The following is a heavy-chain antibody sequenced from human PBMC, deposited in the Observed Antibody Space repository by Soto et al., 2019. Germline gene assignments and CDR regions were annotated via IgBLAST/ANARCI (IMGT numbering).Heavy chain of an antibody. J-gene: IGHJ4*02. D-gene: IGHD3-22*01. Sequence: VASVKVSCKTPGYIFTDHLIHWVRQSPGQGLQWVGWVHPDSGGTNVAQAFQDRVTMTADTSITTAYMDLARLRPDDTAIFYCARGAQGFFPVSGIYFYFDHWGQGTPVTVSS. CDR2: VHPDSGGT. V-gene: IGHV1-2*02. CDR3: ARGAQGFFPVSGIYFYFDH. CDR1: GYIFTDHL.